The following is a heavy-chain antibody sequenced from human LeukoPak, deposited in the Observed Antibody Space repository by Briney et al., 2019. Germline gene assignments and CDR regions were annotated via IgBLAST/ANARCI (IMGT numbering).Heavy chain of an antibody. CDR3: ARVEGVPAAIWLFDP. D-gene: IGHD2-2*01. CDR1: GGTFGSYA. J-gene: IGHJ5*02. CDR2: IIPIFGTA. V-gene: IGHV1-69*13. Sequence: SVKVSCKASGGTFGSYAISWVRQAPGQGLEWMGGIIPIFGTANYAQKFQGRVTITADESTSTAYMELSSLRSEDTAVYYCARVEGVPAAIWLFDPWGQGTLVTVSS.